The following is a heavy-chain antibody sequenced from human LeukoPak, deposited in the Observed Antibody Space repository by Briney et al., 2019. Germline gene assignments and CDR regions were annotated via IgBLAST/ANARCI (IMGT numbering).Heavy chain of an antibody. CDR3: ARGPITDIVVMYYLDY. D-gene: IGHD5-12*01. CDR2: INPSGGST. V-gene: IGHV1-46*01. J-gene: IGHJ4*02. Sequence: ASVKVSCKASGYTFTSYYMHWVRQAPGQGLEWMGIINPSGGSTSYAQKFQGRVTMTRDTSTSTVYMELSSLRSEDTAVYYCARGPITDIVVMYYLDYWGQGTLVTVSS. CDR1: GYTFTSYY.